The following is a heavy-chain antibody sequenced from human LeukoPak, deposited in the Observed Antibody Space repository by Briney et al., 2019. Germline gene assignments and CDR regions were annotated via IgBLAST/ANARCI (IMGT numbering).Heavy chain of an antibody. D-gene: IGHD6-13*01. V-gene: IGHV3-9*01. J-gene: IGHJ4*02. Sequence: GGSLRLSCAASGFTFDDYAMYWVRQAPGKGLEWVSGISWNSGSIGYADSVKGRFTISRDNAKNSLYLQMNSLRAEDTAVYYCAREKIAAAGTSDYWGQGTLVTVSS. CDR1: GFTFDDYA. CDR2: ISWNSGSI. CDR3: AREKIAAAGTSDY.